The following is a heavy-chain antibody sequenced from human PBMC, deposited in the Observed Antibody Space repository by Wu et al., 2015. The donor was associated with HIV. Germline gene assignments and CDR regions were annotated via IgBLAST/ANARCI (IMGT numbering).Heavy chain of an antibody. J-gene: IGHJ1*01. CDR1: GDGFTSYA. CDR2: INPLFGTT. CDR3: ARGRGSGYYPEYFQH. V-gene: IGHV1-69*05. D-gene: IGHD3-22*01. Sequence: QAQLVQFGDEVKKPGSSVKVTCKASGDGFTSYAVSWVRQAPGQGLEWMGGINPLFGTTKHVQRFQDRVTFSTDESKRTVYMELSSLRSEDTAVYYCARGRGSGYYPEYFQHWGQGTLVTVSS.